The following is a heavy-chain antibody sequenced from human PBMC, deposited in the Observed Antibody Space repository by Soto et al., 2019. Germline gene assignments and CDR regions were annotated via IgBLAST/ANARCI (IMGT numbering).Heavy chain of an antibody. V-gene: IGHV2-5*02. CDR1: CFSLSTRAVG. CDR2: VYWDDSK. D-gene: IGHD2-2*01. Sequence: QITLNESGPTLVKPTQTLTLTCTFSCFSLSTRAVGVGWIRQPPGEALEWLGVVYWDDSKTYSPSLESRLTITKDTSKNQVVLRMTKMDPVDTATYYCAHCRGGVASFWGQGTLVTVSS. J-gene: IGHJ4*02. CDR3: AHCRGGVASF.